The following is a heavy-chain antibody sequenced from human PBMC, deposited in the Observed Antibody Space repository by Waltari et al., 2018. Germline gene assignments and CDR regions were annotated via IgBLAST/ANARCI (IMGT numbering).Heavy chain of an antibody. Sequence: QVQLQESGPGLVKPSETLSLTCTVSGGSISSYYWSWIRQPPGKGLEWIGYIYYSGSTNYNPSLKSRVTISVDTSKNQFSLKLSSVTAADTAVYYCAREVQFTIFGVVTYNWFDPWGQGTLVTVSS. CDR2: IYYSGST. CDR3: AREVQFTIFGVVTYNWFDP. D-gene: IGHD3-3*01. CDR1: GGSISSYY. J-gene: IGHJ5*02. V-gene: IGHV4-59*01.